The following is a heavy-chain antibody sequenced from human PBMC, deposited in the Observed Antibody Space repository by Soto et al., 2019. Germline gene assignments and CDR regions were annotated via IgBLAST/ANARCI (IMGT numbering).Heavy chain of an antibody. J-gene: IGHJ4*02. Sequence: QVQLVQSGAEVKKPGASVKVSCKASGYTFTSYGISWVRQSPGKGLEWMGGISAYNGNTNDAQKLQGRVTMNTETSTSTDYMEMRSLRSDDTAVYYCARDRGSYALDYWGQGALGTVSS. CDR3: ARDRGSYALDY. V-gene: IGHV1-18*01. CDR2: ISAYNGNT. CDR1: GYTFTSYG. D-gene: IGHD1-26*01.